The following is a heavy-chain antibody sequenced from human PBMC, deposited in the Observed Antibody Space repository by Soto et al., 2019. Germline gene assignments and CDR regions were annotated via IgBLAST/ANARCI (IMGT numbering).Heavy chain of an antibody. Sequence: ASVKVSCKASGYTFTSYGISWVRQAPGQGLEWMGWISAYNGNTNYAQKLQGRVTVTTDTSTSTAYMELRSLRSDDTAVYYCATYYDYVWGSYRYGDAFDIWGQGTMVTVSS. CDR1: GYTFTSYG. V-gene: IGHV1-18*01. CDR3: ATYYDYVWGSYRYGDAFDI. D-gene: IGHD3-16*02. CDR2: ISAYNGNT. J-gene: IGHJ3*02.